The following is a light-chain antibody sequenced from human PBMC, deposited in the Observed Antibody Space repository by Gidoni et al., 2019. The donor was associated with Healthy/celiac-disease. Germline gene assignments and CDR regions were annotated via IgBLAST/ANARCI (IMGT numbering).Light chain of an antibody. CDR2: GAS. CDR3: QQYGSTPPYT. J-gene: IGKJ2*01. V-gene: IGKV3-20*01. CDR1: QSVSSSY. Sequence: EIALTQSPGTLSLSPGERDTLSCTASQSVSSSYLAWYQQKPGQAPRLLIYGASSRATGIPDRFSGSGSGTDFTLTISRLEPEDFAVYYCQQYGSTPPYTFGQGTKLEIK.